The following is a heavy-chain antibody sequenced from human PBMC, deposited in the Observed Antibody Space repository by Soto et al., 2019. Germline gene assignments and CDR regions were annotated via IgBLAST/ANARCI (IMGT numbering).Heavy chain of an antibody. CDR3: AQMDPSCLTRVCWLAL. CDR2: IYWNDDK. D-gene: IGHD2-8*01. CDR1: GFSRSTRGVG. J-gene: IGHJ4*02. Sequence: PQIVKPTHTLPLTCPFSGFSRSTRGVGVGWIRQPPGKALEWLALIYWNDDKRYSPSLKSRLTITKDTSKNQVVLTMTNMDPVDTATYYFAQMDPSCLTRVCWLALRGQG. V-gene: IGHV2-5*01.